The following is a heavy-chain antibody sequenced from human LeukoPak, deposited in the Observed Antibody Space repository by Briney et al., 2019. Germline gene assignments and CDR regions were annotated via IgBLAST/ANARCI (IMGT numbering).Heavy chain of an antibody. CDR1: GFALRNYA. V-gene: IGHV3-23*01. CDR2: TSISGGDT. Sequence: GGSLRLSCAVSGFALRNYAMSWVRQAPGKGLEWVSSTSISGGDTHYTDSVKGRFTISRDNSKNTLYLQMNSLRAEDTAVYYCAKDLRVGAPSAFDIWGQGTMVTVSS. CDR3: AKDLRVGAPSAFDI. D-gene: IGHD4/OR15-4a*01. J-gene: IGHJ3*02.